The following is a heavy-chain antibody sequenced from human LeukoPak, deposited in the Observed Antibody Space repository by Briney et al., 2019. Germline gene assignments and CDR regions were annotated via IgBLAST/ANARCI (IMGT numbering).Heavy chain of an antibody. CDR3: ARDNLNPQVPTYDY. Sequence: SVKVSCKASGGTFSSYAISWVRQAPGQGLEWMGGIIPIFGTANYAQKFQGRVTITADESTSTAYMELSSLRSDDTAAYYCARDNLNPQVPTYDYWGQGTLVTVSS. V-gene: IGHV1-69*13. CDR2: IIPIFGTA. CDR1: GGTFSSYA. J-gene: IGHJ4*02.